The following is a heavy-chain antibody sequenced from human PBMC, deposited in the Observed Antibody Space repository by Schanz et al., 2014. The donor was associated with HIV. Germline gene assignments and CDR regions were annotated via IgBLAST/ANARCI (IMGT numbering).Heavy chain of an antibody. V-gene: IGHV3-30*18. Sequence: QVQLVESGGGVVQPGRSLRLSCVASAFNFDSYGMHWVRQAPGKGLEWVAVISYDGTKKHYADSVKGRFTISRDNSKNSLYLVIKSLRAEDAAVYYCAKDRNYYESKYRGKGNYYYYYGMDVRGQGTTVTVSS. J-gene: IGHJ6*02. CDR1: AFNFDSYG. D-gene: IGHD3-22*01. CDR2: ISYDGTKK. CDR3: AKDRNYYESKYRGKGNYYYYYGMDV.